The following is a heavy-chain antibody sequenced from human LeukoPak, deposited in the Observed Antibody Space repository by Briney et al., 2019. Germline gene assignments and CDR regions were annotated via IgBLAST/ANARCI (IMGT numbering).Heavy chain of an antibody. V-gene: IGHV3-74*01. CDR1: GFTFSSYW. CDR2: INSDGSST. Sequence: GGSLRLSCAASGFTFSSYWMHWVRQAPGKGLVWVSRINSDGSSTSYADSVKGRFTISRDNAKNTLYLQMNSLRAEDTAVYYCARGRRDGYNVYYYWGQGTLVTVFS. CDR3: ARGRRDGYNVYYY. D-gene: IGHD5-24*01. J-gene: IGHJ4*02.